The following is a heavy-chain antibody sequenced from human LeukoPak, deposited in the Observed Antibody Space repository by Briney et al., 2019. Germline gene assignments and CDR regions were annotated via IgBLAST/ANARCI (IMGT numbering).Heavy chain of an antibody. V-gene: IGHV3-48*01. CDR3: ARVSITGYYYYMDV. Sequence: GGSLRLSCAASGFTFSSYSMCWVRQAPGKGLEWLSYITSSSNTIYYADSVKGRFTISRDNAQNSLYLQMDSLRAEDTAVYYCARVSITGYYYYMDVWGKGTTVTVSS. CDR2: ITSSSNTI. J-gene: IGHJ6*03. CDR1: GFTFSSYS. D-gene: IGHD5-24*01.